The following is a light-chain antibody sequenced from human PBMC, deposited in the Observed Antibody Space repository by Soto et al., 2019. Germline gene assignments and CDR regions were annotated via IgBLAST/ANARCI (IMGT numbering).Light chain of an antibody. CDR3: QQNGSSPRT. CDR1: QSVSSSY. CDR2: GAS. J-gene: IGKJ1*01. V-gene: IGKV3-20*01. Sequence: EIVLTQSPGTLSLSPGERATLSCRASQSVSSSYLAWYQQKPGQARRLLIYGASSRATGIPDRFSGSGSATDFTLTISRLEPEDFAVYYCQQNGSSPRTFGQGTKVDIK.